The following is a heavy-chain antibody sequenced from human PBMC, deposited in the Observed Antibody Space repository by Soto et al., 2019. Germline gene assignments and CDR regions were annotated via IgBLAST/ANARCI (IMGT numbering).Heavy chain of an antibody. CDR3: ARRGAVAGLHY. V-gene: IGHV3-74*01. D-gene: IGHD6-19*01. J-gene: IGHJ4*02. Sequence: EVQLVESGGGLVQPGGSLRVSCAASGITFSSYWMHWVRQAPGKGLVWVSRINSDGSSTSYADSVKGRFTISRDNAKNTLYLQMNSLRAEDTAIYYCARRGAVAGLHYWGQGTLVTVSS. CDR1: GITFSSYW. CDR2: INSDGSST.